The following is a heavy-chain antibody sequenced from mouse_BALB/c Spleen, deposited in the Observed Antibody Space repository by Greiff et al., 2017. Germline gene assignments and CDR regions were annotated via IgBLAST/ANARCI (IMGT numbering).Heavy chain of an antibody. CDR3: ATGNHYAMDY. D-gene: IGHD2-1*01. Sequence: EVKLVESGGGLVQPGGSLKLSCAASGFTFSSYGMSWVRQTPDKRLELVATLNSNGGSTYYPDSVKGRFTISRDNAKNTLYLQMSSLKSEDTAMYYCATGNHYAMDYWGQGISVTVSS. CDR2: LNSNGGST. J-gene: IGHJ4*01. V-gene: IGHV5-6-3*01. CDR1: GFTFSSYG.